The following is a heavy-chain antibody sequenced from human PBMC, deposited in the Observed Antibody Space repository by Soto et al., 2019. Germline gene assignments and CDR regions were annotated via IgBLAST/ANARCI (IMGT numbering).Heavy chain of an antibody. CDR2: MNPKSANT. V-gene: IGHV1-8*01. J-gene: IGHJ4*02. CDR1: RYTFISYD. Sequence: QVQLVQSGAEVKKPGASVKVSCKASRYTFISYDINWVRQATGQGLEWMGWMNPKSANTGYAQNFQGRVTMTRNTSXSXVYMELSSLRSEDTAVYYCARSPSWETTVTPYYFDYWGQGTLVTVSS. CDR3: ARSPSWETTVTPYYFDY. D-gene: IGHD4-4*01.